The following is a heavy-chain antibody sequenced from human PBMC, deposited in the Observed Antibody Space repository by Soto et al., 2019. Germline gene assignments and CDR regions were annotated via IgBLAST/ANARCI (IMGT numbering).Heavy chain of an antibody. V-gene: IGHV3-33*01. J-gene: IGHJ4*02. D-gene: IGHD1-26*01. Sequence: PGGSLRLSCAASGFTFSSYGMHWVRQAPGKGLEWVAVIWYDGSNKYYADSVKGRFTISRDNSKNTLYLQMNSLRAEDTAVYYCARDDHSGRYFDYWGQGTLVTVSS. CDR2: IWYDGSNK. CDR1: GFTFSSYG. CDR3: ARDDHSGRYFDY.